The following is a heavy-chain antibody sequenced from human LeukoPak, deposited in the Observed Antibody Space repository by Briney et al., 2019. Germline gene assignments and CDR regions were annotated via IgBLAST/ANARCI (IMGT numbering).Heavy chain of an antibody. CDR1: GGSISSSGYY. CDR2: IYYNGNS. Sequence: SETLSLTCTVSGGSISSSGYYWGWIRQPPGKGLEWIGSIYYNGNSNHNPSLNSRVTISVDTAKNQFSLNLRSVTAADTAVYYCARRPSRENTNYEAGFDPWGQGALVTVSS. J-gene: IGHJ5*02. V-gene: IGHV4-39*01. D-gene: IGHD4-11*01. CDR3: ARRPSRENTNYEAGFDP.